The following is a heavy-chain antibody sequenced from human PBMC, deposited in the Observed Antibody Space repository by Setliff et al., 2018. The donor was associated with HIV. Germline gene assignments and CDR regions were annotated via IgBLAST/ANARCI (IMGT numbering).Heavy chain of an antibody. CDR2: IFRAGNA. J-gene: IGHJ5*02. V-gene: IGHV4-61*02. CDR3: ATCRHRPANWFDP. Sequence: NPSETLSLTCTVSGGSINSGAYLWAWIRQPAGKGLEWIGRIFRAGNATYNPSLKSRAILSVDTSQNQFSLQLKHVTAAETAIYYCATCRHRPANWFDPWGQGTVVTVSS. CDR1: GGSINSGAYL.